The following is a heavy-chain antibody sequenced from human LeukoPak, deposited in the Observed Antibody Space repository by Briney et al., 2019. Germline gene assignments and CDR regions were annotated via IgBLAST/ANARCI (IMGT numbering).Heavy chain of an antibody. D-gene: IGHD3-3*02. CDR2: INYRSKWFN. J-gene: IGHJ3*02. Sequence: SQTLSLTCAISGDSVSSNSASWNWIRQSPSRGLEWLRRINYRSKWFNDYALSVKSRITINPDTSKNQFSLQLTSVTPEDTAVYYCAGGLLLSDIWVDSCNIWGQGTMVTVSS. V-gene: IGHV6-1*01. CDR3: AGGLLLSDIWVDSCNI. CDR1: GDSVSSNSAS.